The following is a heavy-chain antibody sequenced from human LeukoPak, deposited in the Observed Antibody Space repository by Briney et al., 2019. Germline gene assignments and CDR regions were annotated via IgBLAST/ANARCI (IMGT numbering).Heavy chain of an antibody. Sequence: GGSLRLSCAASGFTFDDNGMSWVRQAPGKGLERVSDINGSGGSTYYADSVKGRFTISRDNSKNTLYLQMNSLRAEDTAVYYCAKKYSTGLDPWGQGTLVTVSS. D-gene: IGHD1-26*01. CDR3: AKKYSTGLDP. CDR2: INGSGGST. CDR1: GFTFDDNG. J-gene: IGHJ5*02. V-gene: IGHV3-23*01.